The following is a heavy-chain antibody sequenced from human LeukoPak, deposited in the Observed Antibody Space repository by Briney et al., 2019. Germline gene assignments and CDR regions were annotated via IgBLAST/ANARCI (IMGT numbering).Heavy chain of an antibody. CDR2: ISSSSSYI. Sequence: GGSLRLSCAASGFTFSSYSMNWVRQAPGKGLEWVSSISSSSSYIYYADSVKGRFTISRDNAKNSLYLQMNSLRAEDTAVYYCARVYSTIFGVVRNWFDPWGQGTLVTVAS. CDR3: ARVYSTIFGVVRNWFDP. D-gene: IGHD3-3*01. J-gene: IGHJ5*02. CDR1: GFTFSSYS. V-gene: IGHV3-21*01.